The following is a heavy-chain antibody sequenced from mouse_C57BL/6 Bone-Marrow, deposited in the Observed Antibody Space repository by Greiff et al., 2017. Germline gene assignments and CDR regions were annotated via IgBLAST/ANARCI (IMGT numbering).Heavy chain of an antibody. CDR3: TVDYYGSSWGFAY. CDR1: GFNIKDDY. J-gene: IGHJ3*01. CDR2: IDPESGDT. Sequence: VQLQQSGAELVRPGASVKLSCTASGFNIKDDYMHWVKQRPEQGLEWIGWIDPESGDTEYASKFQGKATITTDTSSNTASLQLSSLTSEDTAVYYCTVDYYGSSWGFAYWGQGTLVTVSA. D-gene: IGHD1-1*01. V-gene: IGHV14-4*01.